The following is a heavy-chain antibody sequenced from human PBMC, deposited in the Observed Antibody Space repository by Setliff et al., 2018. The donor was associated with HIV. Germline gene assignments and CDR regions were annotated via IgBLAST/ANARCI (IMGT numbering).Heavy chain of an antibody. CDR3: ARQFSNSLDY. Sequence: ASVKVSCKTSGHTFTDYFMHWVRQAPGQGLEWMGWIHPNSGGTVYAQKFQGRVTMTRDTSIGTAYMALSRLRSDDTAVYYCARQFSNSLDYWGQGALVTVSS. CDR1: GHTFTDYF. CDR2: IHPNSGGT. D-gene: IGHD2-8*01. V-gene: IGHV1-2*02. J-gene: IGHJ4*02.